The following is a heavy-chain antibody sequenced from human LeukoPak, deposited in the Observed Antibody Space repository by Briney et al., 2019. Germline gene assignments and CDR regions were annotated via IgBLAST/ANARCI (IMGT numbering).Heavy chain of an antibody. CDR1: GGSITSTNY. J-gene: IGHJ4*02. CDR2: VNLQGST. V-gene: IGHV4-4*02. Sequence: SGTLSLTCGVSGGSITSTNYWTWVRQPPGKGLEWIGEVNLQGSTNYNPSLMGRVAISVDMSANHISLQWTSLTAADTAVYYCAREGGPYRPLDYSGQGTLVTVSS. CDR3: AREGGPYRPLDY.